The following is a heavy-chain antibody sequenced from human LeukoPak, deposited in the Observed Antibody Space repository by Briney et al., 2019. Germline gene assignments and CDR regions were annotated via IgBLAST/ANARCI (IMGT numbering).Heavy chain of an antibody. CDR2: MNPNSGNT. J-gene: IGHJ4*02. D-gene: IGHD2-2*01. CDR1: GYTFTSYD. V-gene: IGHV1-8*01. Sequence: GASVKVSCKASGYTFTSYDINWVRQATGQGLEWMGWMNPNSGNTGYAQKFQGRVTMTRNTSISTAYMELSSLRSEDTAVYYCAREYCSSTSCYGYFDYWGQGTLVTVSS. CDR3: AREYCSSTSCYGYFDY.